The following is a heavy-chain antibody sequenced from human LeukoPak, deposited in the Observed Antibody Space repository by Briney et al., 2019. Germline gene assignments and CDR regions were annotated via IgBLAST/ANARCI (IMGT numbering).Heavy chain of an antibody. D-gene: IGHD1-26*01. Sequence: AAVKVSCKASGYTFTGYYMHWVRQAPGQGLEWMGWINPDSGGTNYAQKFQGRVTMTRDTSTSTVYMQLSRLRSDDAAVYYCAGAGYSGNYYYYFDFWGQGTLVTVSS. V-gene: IGHV1-2*02. CDR3: AGAGYSGNYYYYFDF. CDR1: GYTFTGYY. J-gene: IGHJ4*02. CDR2: INPDSGGT.